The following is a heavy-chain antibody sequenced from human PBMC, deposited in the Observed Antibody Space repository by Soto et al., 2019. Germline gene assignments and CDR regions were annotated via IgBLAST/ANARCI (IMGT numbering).Heavy chain of an antibody. V-gene: IGHV3-48*03. J-gene: IGHJ4*02. Sequence: HPWGSLRLSCEASGFSFSSFAINWGRHAALRGLEWVSYISDDGASIYYADSLKGRSTISRDNAKNSLSLQMNNLRAEDTAVYYCARENSVQAWLHHFDHWGLGTLVTVSS. CDR1: GFSFSSFA. CDR3: ARENSVQAWLHHFDH. CDR2: ISDDGASI. D-gene: IGHD3-22*01.